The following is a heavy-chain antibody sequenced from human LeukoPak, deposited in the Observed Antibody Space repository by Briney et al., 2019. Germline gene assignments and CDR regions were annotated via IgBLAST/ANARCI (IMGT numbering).Heavy chain of an antibody. Sequence: PSGTLSLTCAVSGVSITSINWWNWVRQPPGKGLQWIGETHHSGTTKYNPSLKSRLTISVDTSKNQFTLRLSSVTAADTAMYYCATFSVVVLSPYDAFDIWGQGTMVTVSS. CDR2: THHSGTT. CDR1: GVSITSINW. V-gene: IGHV4-4*02. J-gene: IGHJ3*02. D-gene: IGHD2-2*01. CDR3: ATFSVVVLSPYDAFDI.